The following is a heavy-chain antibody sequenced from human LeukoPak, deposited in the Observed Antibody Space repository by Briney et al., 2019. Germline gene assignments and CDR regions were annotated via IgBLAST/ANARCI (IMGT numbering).Heavy chain of an antibody. V-gene: IGHV1-8*01. CDR1: GYTFTTYD. J-gene: IGHJ4*02. Sequence: ASVKVSCKASGYTFTTYDINWVRQATGQGLEWMGWTNPHSGNTGYAQNFQGRVTMTRNTSIGTAYVELSSLRSEDTAVYYCARGFRSDSSGRKFDCWGQGTLVTVSS. D-gene: IGHD3-22*01. CDR2: TNPHSGNT. CDR3: ARGFRSDSSGRKFDC.